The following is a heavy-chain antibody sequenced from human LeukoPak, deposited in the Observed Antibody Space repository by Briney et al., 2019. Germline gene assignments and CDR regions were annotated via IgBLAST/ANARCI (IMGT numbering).Heavy chain of an antibody. V-gene: IGHV3-23*01. CDR3: AKAGIGVVGYFDY. J-gene: IGHJ4*02. Sequence: GGSLRLSCAASGFAFNSYAMSWVRQAPGKGLEWVSAIRGSGGGTYYADSVKGRFTISRDNSKNTLYMQMNSLRDEDTALYYCAKAGIGVVGYFDYWGQGTLVTVSS. D-gene: IGHD6-19*01. CDR2: IRGSGGGT. CDR1: GFAFNSYA.